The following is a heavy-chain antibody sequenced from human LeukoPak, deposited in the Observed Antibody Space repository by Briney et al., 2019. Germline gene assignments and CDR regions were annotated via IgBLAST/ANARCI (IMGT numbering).Heavy chain of an antibody. V-gene: IGHV3-48*03. D-gene: IGHD3-16*01. CDR3: ARVGLQYNWFDP. Sequence: QAGGSLRLSCAASGFTFSSYEMNRVRQAPGKGLEWVSYISSSGSTIYYADSVKGRFTISRDNAKNSLYLQMNSLRAEDTAVYYCARVGLQYNWFDPWGQGTLVTVSS. J-gene: IGHJ5*02. CDR2: ISSSGSTI. CDR1: GFTFSSYE.